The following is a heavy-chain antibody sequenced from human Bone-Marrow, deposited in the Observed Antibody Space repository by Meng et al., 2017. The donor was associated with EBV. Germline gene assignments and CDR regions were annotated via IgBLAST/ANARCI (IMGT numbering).Heavy chain of an antibody. J-gene: IGHJ5*02. CDR1: GGTFSSYA. CDR2: IIPIFGTA. D-gene: IGHD3-3*01. Sequence: QVQLVQSGAEVKKPGSSVKVSCKASGGTFSSYAISWVRQAPGQGLEWMGGIIPIFGTANYAQKFQGRVTITADESTSTAYMELSSLRSEDTAVYYCASGGAFGVVILRSQGWFDPWGQGTLVTVSS. V-gene: IGHV1-69*01. CDR3: ASGGAFGVVILRSQGWFDP.